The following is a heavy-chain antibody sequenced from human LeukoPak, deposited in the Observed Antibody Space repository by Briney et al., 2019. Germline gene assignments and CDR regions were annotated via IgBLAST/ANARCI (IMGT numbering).Heavy chain of an antibody. CDR2: IKQDGSEK. Sequence: PGGSLRLSCAASGFTFSDYWMNWVRQAPGKGLEWVANIKQDGSEKYYVDSVKGRFTISRDNAKSSLYLQMNSLRAEDTAVYSCARVYASDGSGSGFRHFDYWGQGILVTVSS. J-gene: IGHJ4*02. V-gene: IGHV3-7*01. CDR3: ARVYASDGSGSGFRHFDY. D-gene: IGHD3-10*01. CDR1: GFTFSDYW.